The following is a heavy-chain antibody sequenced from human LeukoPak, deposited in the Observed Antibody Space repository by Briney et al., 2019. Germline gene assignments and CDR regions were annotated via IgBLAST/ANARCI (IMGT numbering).Heavy chain of an antibody. V-gene: IGHV3-23*01. J-gene: IGHJ6*03. CDR1: GFTFSSYA. Sequence: GGSLRLSCAASGFTFSSYAMNWVRQAPGKGLQWVSSISDSGDSTYYADSVKGRFTISRDTSKNTLFLQMNSLRAEDTALYYCAKRGVERVGDYHYYCYLDVWGKGTTVTVSS. D-gene: IGHD1-1*01. CDR3: AKRGVERVGDYHYYCYLDV. CDR2: ISDSGDST.